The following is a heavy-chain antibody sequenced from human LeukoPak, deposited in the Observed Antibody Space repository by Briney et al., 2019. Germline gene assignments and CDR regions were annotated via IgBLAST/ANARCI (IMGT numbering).Heavy chain of an antibody. J-gene: IGHJ4*02. Sequence: SSETLSLTCTVSGGSISSYYWSWIRQPPGRGLEWIGYFYNSGSTNYNPSLKSRVTISVDTSKNQLSLKLNSVTATDTAVYYCARHLRPGYSGYDSAFDYWGQGSLVIVSS. CDR2: FYNSGST. CDR1: GGSISSYY. D-gene: IGHD5-12*01. CDR3: ARHLRPGYSGYDSAFDY. V-gene: IGHV4-59*08.